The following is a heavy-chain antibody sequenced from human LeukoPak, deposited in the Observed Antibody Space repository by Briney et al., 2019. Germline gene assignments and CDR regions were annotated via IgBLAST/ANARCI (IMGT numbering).Heavy chain of an antibody. CDR3: ARGYSPSIRTTGNDY. Sequence: ASVKVSCKASGYTFTSYGISWVRQAPGQGLEWMGWMNPNSGNTGYAQKFQGRVTMTRDTSINTAYMELHSLRSEDTAVYYCARGYSPSIRTTGNDYWGQGTLVTASS. CDR1: GYTFTSYG. CDR2: MNPNSGNT. D-gene: IGHD1-1*01. J-gene: IGHJ4*02. V-gene: IGHV1-8*02.